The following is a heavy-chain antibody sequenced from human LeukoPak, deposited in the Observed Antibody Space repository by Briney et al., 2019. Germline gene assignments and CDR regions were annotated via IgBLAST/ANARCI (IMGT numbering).Heavy chain of an antibody. D-gene: IGHD6-13*01. CDR1: GFTFSSYS. V-gene: IGHV3-21*01. Sequence: GRSLRLSCAASGFTFSSYSMNWVRQAPGRGLEWVSSISSSSSYIYYADSVKGRFTISRDNAKNSLYLQMNSLRAEDTAVYYCARDPDSSSWYSDYWGQGTLVTVSS. CDR3: ARDPDSSSWYSDY. CDR2: ISSSSSYI. J-gene: IGHJ4*02.